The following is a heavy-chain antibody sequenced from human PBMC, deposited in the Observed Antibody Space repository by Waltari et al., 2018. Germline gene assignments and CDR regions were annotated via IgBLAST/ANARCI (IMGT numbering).Heavy chain of an antibody. J-gene: IGHJ4*02. D-gene: IGHD3-16*01. Sequence: EVQLVQSGAEVKKPGESLRISCQGSGYSFAGYWIGWVRQVPGEGLEWMGNIYPGDSDYRYSPSFRGQVTVSADRATNTDYLQWNNLQASDTAIYYCARLALGFFDYWGQGTLVTVSS. V-gene: IGHV5-51*01. CDR2: IYPGDSDY. CDR1: GYSFAGYW. CDR3: ARLALGFFDY.